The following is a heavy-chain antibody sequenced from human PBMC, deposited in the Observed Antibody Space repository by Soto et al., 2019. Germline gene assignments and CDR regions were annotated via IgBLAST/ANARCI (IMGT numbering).Heavy chain of an antibody. V-gene: IGHV4-39*07. J-gene: IGHJ4*02. CDR1: GGSIRSGGCS. D-gene: IGHD2-8*02. CDR3: ARDKITGLFDY. Sequence: SETLSLTCTVSGGSIRSGGCSWTWIRQPPGTGLEWIGEINHSGSTNYNPSLKSRVTISVDTSKNQFSLKLTSVTAADTAVYYCARDKITGLFDYWGQGTLVTVSS. CDR2: INHSGST.